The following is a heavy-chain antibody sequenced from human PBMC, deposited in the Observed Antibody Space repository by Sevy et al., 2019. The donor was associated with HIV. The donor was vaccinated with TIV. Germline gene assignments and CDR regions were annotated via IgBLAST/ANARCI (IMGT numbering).Heavy chain of an antibody. J-gene: IGHJ5*02. CDR2: IYHSGNT. D-gene: IGHD2-15*01. CDR1: GYSISSGYY. V-gene: IGHV4-38-2*02. CDR3: ARGELSSGGGGYCSGGSCYSGLWFDP. Sequence: SETLSLTCTVSGYSISSGYYWGWIRQPPGKGLEWIGSIYHSGNTYYNPSLKSRVTISVDTSKNQFSLKLSSVTAADTAVYYCARGELSSGGGGYCSGGSCYSGLWFDPWGQGTLVTVSS.